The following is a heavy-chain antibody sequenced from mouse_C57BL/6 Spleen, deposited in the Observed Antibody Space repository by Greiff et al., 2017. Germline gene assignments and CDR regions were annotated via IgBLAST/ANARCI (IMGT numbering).Heavy chain of an antibody. D-gene: IGHD2-2*01. Sequence: VQLQQSGAELVKPGASVKISCKASGYAFRSYWMNWVKQRPGKGLEWIGQIYPGDGDPNYNGKFKGTATLTADKSSSTAYMQLSSLPSEDSSVYFCARNTMVTGGYLDYWGQGTTLTVSS. V-gene: IGHV1-80*01. CDR2: IYPGDGDP. J-gene: IGHJ2*01. CDR1: GYAFRSYW. CDR3: ARNTMVTGGYLDY.